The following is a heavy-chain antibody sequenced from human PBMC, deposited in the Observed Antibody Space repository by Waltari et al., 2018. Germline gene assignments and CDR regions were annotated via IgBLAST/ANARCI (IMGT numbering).Heavy chain of an antibody. J-gene: IGHJ4*02. D-gene: IGHD5-12*01. CDR3: ARGDGYAFLDY. CDR2: ISSSSSYI. CDR1: GFTFSSYS. Sequence: EVQLVESGGGLVKPGGSLRLSCAASGFTFSSYSMNWVRQAPGKVLEWVSSISSSSSYIYYADSVKGRFTISRDNSKNTLYLQMNSLRAEDTAVYYCARGDGYAFLDYWGQGTLVTVSS. V-gene: IGHV3-21*01.